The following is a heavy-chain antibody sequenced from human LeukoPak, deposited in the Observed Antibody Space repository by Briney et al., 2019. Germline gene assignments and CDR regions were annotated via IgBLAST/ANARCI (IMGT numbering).Heavy chain of an antibody. J-gene: IGHJ5*02. Sequence: ASVKVSCKASGYTFTSYGISWVRQAPGQGPEWMGWINPNNGDTKYAQKFHDRVTMTRDTSLTTAYMELTRLTSDDTAFYYCARNGQLLSGGNWFDPWGQGALVTVSS. CDR3: ARNGQLLSGGNWFDP. D-gene: IGHD2-2*01. CDR1: GYTFTSYG. V-gene: IGHV1-2*02. CDR2: INPNNGDT.